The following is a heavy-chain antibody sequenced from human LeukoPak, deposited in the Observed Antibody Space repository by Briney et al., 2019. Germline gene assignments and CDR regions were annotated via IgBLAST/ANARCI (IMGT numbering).Heavy chain of an antibody. CDR3: ARDARSHCGTDACYGPYFDY. J-gene: IGHJ4*02. CDR1: GFSFSTSS. Sequence: GGSLRLSCAASGFSFSTSSMSWVRQTPGKWLEWISYIRGSSTTIYYADSVKGRFTISRNNARNSLYLQMNGLRAEDTGVYFCARDARSHCGTDACYGPYFDYWGQGSLVTVSS. CDR2: IRGSSTTI. D-gene: IGHD2-2*01. V-gene: IGHV3-48*01.